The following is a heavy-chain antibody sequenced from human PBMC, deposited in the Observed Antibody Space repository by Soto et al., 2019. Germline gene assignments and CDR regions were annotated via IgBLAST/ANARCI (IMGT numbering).Heavy chain of an antibody. J-gene: IGHJ4*02. CDR3: SHGYYQYFNS. CDR1: GFTFSSYS. CDR2: IRSATDGGTT. V-gene: IGHV3-15*07. D-gene: IGHD5-18*01. Sequence: PGGSLRLSCAASGFTFSSYSMNWIRQAPGKGPEWVGRIRSATDGGTTDYAAPVKGRFTISRHDSENTLYLQMNSLKSEDTAVYYCSHGYYQYFNSWGQGTLVTVSS.